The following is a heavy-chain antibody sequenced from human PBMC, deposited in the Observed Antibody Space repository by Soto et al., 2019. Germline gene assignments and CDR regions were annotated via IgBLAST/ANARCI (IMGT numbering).Heavy chain of an antibody. J-gene: IGHJ3*02. CDR2: TYYRSKWYN. CDR3: AREIGTPMNYDILTGYLEAPDAFDI. Sequence: PSQTLSLTCAISGDSVSSNSAAWNWIRQSPSRGLEWLGRTYYRSKWYNDYAVSVKSRITINPDTSKNQFSLQLNSVTPEDTAVYYCAREIGTPMNYDILTGYLEAPDAFDIWGQGTMVTVSS. CDR1: GDSVSSNSAA. V-gene: IGHV6-1*01. D-gene: IGHD3-9*01.